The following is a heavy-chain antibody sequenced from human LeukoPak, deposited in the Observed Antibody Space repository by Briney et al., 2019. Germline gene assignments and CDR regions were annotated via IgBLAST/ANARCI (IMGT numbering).Heavy chain of an antibody. V-gene: IGHV4-39*07. CDR2: IYYSGST. Sequence: PSETLSLTCTVSGDSTSSDRYYGGWVRQPPGKGLEWIGNIYYSGSTYYNPSLKSRVTISVDKSKNQFSLKLSSVTAADTAVYYCARLHDAFDIWGQGTMVTVSS. CDR1: GDSTSSDRYY. CDR3: ARLHDAFDI. J-gene: IGHJ3*02.